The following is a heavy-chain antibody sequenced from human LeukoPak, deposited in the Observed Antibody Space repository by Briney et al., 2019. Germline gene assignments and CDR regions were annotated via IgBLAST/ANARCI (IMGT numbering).Heavy chain of an antibody. CDR3: ARVTSGNTRGGFAFDI. D-gene: IGHD1-26*01. CDR2: ISSSSSYI. Sequence: SGGSLRLSCAASGFSFSSYSMNWVRQAPGKGLEWVSSISSSSSYIYYADSVRGRFTIARDNVKNSLYLQMNSLRAEDTAVYYCARVTSGNTRGGFAFDIWGQGTMVTVSS. CDR1: GFSFSSYS. V-gene: IGHV3-21*01. J-gene: IGHJ3*02.